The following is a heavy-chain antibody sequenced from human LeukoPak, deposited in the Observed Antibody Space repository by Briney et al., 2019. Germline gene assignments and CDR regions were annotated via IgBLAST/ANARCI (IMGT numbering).Heavy chain of an antibody. CDR2: ISSSGSTI. D-gene: IGHD4-11*01. CDR3: AGDRGDTTVTTIYGMDV. Sequence: GGSLRLSCAASGFTFSSYEMNWVRQAPGKGLEWVSYISSSGSTIYYADSVKGRFTISRDNAKNSLYLQMNSLRAEDTAVYYCAGDRGDTTVTTIYGMDVWGQGTTVTVSS. CDR1: GFTFSSYE. V-gene: IGHV3-48*03. J-gene: IGHJ6*02.